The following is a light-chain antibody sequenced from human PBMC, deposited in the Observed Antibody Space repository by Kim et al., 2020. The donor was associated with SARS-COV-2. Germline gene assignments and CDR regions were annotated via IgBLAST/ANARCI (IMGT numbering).Light chain of an antibody. V-gene: IGKV2-30*01. CDR2: KVS. CDR3: LQGTFWPT. J-gene: IGKJ1*01. Sequence: QPASISCRASQSLVKSDGNTYWSWFQQRPGQSPRRLIYKVSNRDSGVPDRFSGSGSGSDFTLKISRVEAEDVGVYYCLQGTFWPTFGQGTKVDIK. CDR1: QSLVKSDGNTY.